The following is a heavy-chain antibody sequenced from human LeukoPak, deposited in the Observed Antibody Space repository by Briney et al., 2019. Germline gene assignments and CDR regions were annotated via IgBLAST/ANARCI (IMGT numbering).Heavy chain of an antibody. CDR3: AKAARDYYYMDA. V-gene: IGHV3-43*01. J-gene: IGHJ6*03. CDR1: GFTFDGYT. Sequence: GGSLRLSCAASGFTFDGYTMHWVRQAPGKGLEWVSLIRWDGGSTYYADSVKGRFAVSRDNSKNSLYLQINSLRTDDTALYYCAKAARDYYYMDAWGKGTTVIVSS. CDR2: IRWDGGST.